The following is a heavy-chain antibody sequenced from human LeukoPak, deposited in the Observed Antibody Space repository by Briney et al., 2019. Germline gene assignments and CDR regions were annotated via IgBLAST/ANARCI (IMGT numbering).Heavy chain of an antibody. D-gene: IGHD6-13*01. J-gene: IGHJ4*02. CDR3: ARFSSWFYFDY. CDR2: IYYSGST. CDR1: GGSISSYY. V-gene: IGHV4-59*01. Sequence: PSETLSLTCTVSGGSISSYYWSWIRQPPGKGLEWIGYIYYSGSTNYNPSLKSRVTMSVDTSKNQFSLKLSSVTAADTAVYYCARFSSWFYFDYWGQGTLVTISS.